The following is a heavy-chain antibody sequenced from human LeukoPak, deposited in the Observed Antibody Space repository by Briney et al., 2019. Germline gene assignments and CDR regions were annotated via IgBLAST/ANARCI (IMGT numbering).Heavy chain of an antibody. D-gene: IGHD5-12*01. V-gene: IGHV4-30-4*01. CDR2: IYYSGST. Sequence: SETLSLTCTVSGGSISSGDYYWSWIRQPPGKGLEWIGYIYYSGSTYYNPSLKSRVTISVDTSKNQFSLKLSSVTAADTAVYYCARAGGGYAPPQYYFDYWGQGTPVTVSS. CDR3: ARAGGGYAPPQYYFDY. J-gene: IGHJ4*02. CDR1: GGSISSGDYY.